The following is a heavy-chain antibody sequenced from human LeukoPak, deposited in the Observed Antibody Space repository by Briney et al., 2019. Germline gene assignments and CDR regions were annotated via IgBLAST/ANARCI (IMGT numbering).Heavy chain of an antibody. D-gene: IGHD5-24*01. J-gene: IGHJ3*02. CDR3: AVGLHSGQFAFDI. CDR1: GYSISRGSY. V-gene: IGHV4-38-2*01. Sequence: PSETLSLTCAVSGYSISRGSYWGWIRQPPGKGLEWIGSVYHSGSAYYNPSLKSRVTISVDMSKNQFSLKLTSVTAADTAVYYCAVGLHSGQFAFDIWGQGTMVTVSS. CDR2: VYHSGSA.